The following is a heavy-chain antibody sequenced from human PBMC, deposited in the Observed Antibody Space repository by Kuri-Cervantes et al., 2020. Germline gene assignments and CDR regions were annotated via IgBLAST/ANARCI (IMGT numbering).Heavy chain of an antibody. CDR3: ARGTDYDILTGYFLPYFDY. CDR2: IYYSGST. CDR1: GGSISSRNW. J-gene: IGHJ4*02. V-gene: IGHV4-61*01. D-gene: IGHD3-9*01. Sequence: SETLSLTCAVSGGSISSRNWWSWIRQPPGKGLEWIGYIYYSGSTNYNPSLKSRVTISVDTSKNQFSLKLSSVTAADMAVYYCARGTDYDILTGYFLPYFDYWGQGTLVTVSS.